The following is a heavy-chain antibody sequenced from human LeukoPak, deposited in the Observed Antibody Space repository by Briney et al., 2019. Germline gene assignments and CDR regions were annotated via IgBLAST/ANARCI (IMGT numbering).Heavy chain of an antibody. V-gene: IGHV4-34*01. CDR3: ARRRSYYYDTTGSSWKTYYFDA. CDR2: VNDSGST. D-gene: IGHD3-22*01. CDR1: GGSFSGYY. J-gene: IGHJ4*02. Sequence: SETLSLTCAVYGGSFSGYYWSWVRQPPERGLEWIGEVNDSGSTNYNPSLKSRVTISPDTSKKQFSLKLRSVTAADTAVYYCARRRSYYYDTTGSSWKTYYFDAWGQGNLVTVSS.